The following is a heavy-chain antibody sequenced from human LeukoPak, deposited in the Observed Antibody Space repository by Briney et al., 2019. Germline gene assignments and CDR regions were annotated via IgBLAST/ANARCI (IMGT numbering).Heavy chain of an antibody. CDR3: ARDRYSYGDFDY. V-gene: IGHV1-46*01. CDR1: EYTFSSYY. CDR2: INPSGTST. D-gene: IGHD5-18*01. J-gene: IGHJ4*02. Sequence: ASVKVSCKASEYTFSSYYMHWLRRAPGQGLEWMGIINPSGTSTIYSQKFQGRVTMTRETSTSTVYMELSSLRSDDTAVYYCARDRYSYGDFDYWGQGTLVTVSS.